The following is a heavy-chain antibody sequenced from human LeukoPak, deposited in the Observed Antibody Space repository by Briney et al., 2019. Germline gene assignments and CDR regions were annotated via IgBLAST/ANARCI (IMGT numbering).Heavy chain of an antibody. CDR2: ISSTSRTI. CDR1: GFIFSGYA. V-gene: IGHV3-48*01. J-gene: IGHJ1*01. D-gene: IGHD3-22*01. Sequence: PGGSLRLSCAASGFIFSGYAMNWVRQAPGKGLEWLSYISSTSRTIYYADSVKGRFTISRDDAKNSLYLQMNSLRAADTAVYYCARSNAYYFDSSGYYVEYFHHWGQGTLVTVSS. CDR3: ARSNAYYFDSSGYYVEYFHH.